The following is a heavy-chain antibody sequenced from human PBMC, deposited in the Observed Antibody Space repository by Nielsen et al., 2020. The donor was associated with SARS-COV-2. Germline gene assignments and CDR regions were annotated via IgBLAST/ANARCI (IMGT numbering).Heavy chain of an antibody. CDR3: ARATDYYYGMDV. CDR2: ISSSSSYT. CDR1: GFTFSDYY. Sequence: GESLKISCAASGFTFSDYYMSWIRQAPGKGLEWVSYISSSSSYTNYADSVKGRFTISRDNAKNSLYLQMNSLRAEDTAVYYCARATDYYYGMDVWGQGTTVTVSS. J-gene: IGHJ6*02. V-gene: IGHV3-11*03.